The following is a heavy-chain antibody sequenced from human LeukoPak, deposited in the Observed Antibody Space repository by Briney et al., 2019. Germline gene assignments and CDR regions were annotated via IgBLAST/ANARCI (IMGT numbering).Heavy chain of an antibody. D-gene: IGHD2-21*01. CDR1: GFTFSSYS. V-gene: IGHV3-21*01. CDR2: ISSSSSYI. Sequence: PGGSLRLSCAASGFTFSSYSMNWVRQAPGKGLEWVSSISSSSSYIYYADSVKGRFTISRDNAKNSLYLQMNSLRAEDTAVYYCARAGYCGGDCYARAWFDPWGQGTLVTVSS. CDR3: ARAGYCGGDCYARAWFDP. J-gene: IGHJ5*02.